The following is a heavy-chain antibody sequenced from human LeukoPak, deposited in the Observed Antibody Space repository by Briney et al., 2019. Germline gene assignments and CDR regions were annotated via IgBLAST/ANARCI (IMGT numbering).Heavy chain of an antibody. J-gene: IGHJ3*02. Sequence: WAPVKVSCKASGYTFTGYFIHWVRQAPGQGLEWMGWINPNNGGTKYAQKFQDRVTMTRDTSISTAYMELSRMRSDDTDVYYWATGVEVSDAFDIWGQGTMVTVAS. V-gene: IGHV1-2*02. CDR3: ATGVEVSDAFDI. CDR1: GYTFTGYF. CDR2: INPNNGGT.